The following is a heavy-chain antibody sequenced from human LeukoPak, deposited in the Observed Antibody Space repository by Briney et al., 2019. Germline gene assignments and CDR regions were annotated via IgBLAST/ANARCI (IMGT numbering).Heavy chain of an antibody. CDR3: ARDNQLLSYFDY. D-gene: IGHD2-2*01. CDR1: GGSISSSSYY. V-gene: IGHV4-39*07. Sequence: SETLSLTCTVSGGSISSSSYYWGWIRQPPGKGLEWIGSIYYSGSTYYNPSLKSRVTISVDTSKNQFSLKLSSVTAADTAVYYCARDNQLLSYFDYWGQGTLVTVSS. J-gene: IGHJ4*02. CDR2: IYYSGST.